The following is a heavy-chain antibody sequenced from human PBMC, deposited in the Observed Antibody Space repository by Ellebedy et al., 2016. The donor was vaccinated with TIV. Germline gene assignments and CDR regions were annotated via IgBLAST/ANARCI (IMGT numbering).Heavy chain of an antibody. D-gene: IGHD6-19*01. Sequence: SETLSLTCAVSGGSISSGGYSWSWIRQPPGKGLEWIGEINHSGSTNYNPSLKSRVTISVDTSKNQFSLKLSSVTAADTAVYYCARDGIAVAGNEIWGQGTLVTVSS. CDR2: INHSGST. CDR1: GGSISSGGYS. V-gene: IGHV4-30-2*01. CDR3: ARDGIAVAGNEI. J-gene: IGHJ4*02.